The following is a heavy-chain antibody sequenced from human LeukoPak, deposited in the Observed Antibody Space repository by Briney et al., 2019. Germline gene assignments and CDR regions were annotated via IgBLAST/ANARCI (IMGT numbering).Heavy chain of an antibody. J-gene: IGHJ4*02. D-gene: IGHD6-6*01. CDR2: IWEDGSQK. CDR3: ARGDSSSKIDY. V-gene: IGHV3-7*01. Sequence: GGYLRLSCAASGFTLNNYWMNWVRQAPGKGLEWVANIWEDGSQKYYVDSVKGRFTISRDNAKNSLYLQMNSLRAEDTAVYYCARGDSSSKIDYWGQGTLVTVSS. CDR1: GFTLNNYW.